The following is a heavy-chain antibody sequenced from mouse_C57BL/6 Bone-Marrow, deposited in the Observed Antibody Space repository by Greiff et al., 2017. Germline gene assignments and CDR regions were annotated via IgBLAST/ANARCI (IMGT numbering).Heavy chain of an antibody. CDR2: ISSGSSTI. CDR3: ARENYYGSSYTFDY. V-gene: IGHV5-17*01. J-gene: IGHJ2*01. Sequence: EVQVVESGGGLVKPGGSLKLSCAASGFTFSDYGMHWVRQAPEKGLEWVAYISSGSSTIYYADTVKGRFTISRDNAKNTLFLQMTSLRSEDTAMYYCARENYYGSSYTFDYWGQGTTLTVSS. D-gene: IGHD1-1*01. CDR1: GFTFSDYG.